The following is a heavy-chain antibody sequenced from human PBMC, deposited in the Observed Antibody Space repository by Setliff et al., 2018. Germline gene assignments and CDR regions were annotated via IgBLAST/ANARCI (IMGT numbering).Heavy chain of an antibody. CDR3: AREGVDSRSSTDYRYYMDV. CDR1: GGTFSDYG. J-gene: IGHJ6*03. CDR2: TIPIFGTT. V-gene: IGHV1-69*05. D-gene: IGHD6-6*01. Sequence: SVKVSCKASGGTFSDYGISWVRQAPGQGLEWMGGTIPIFGTTNYAQKFQGRATIITDESTSTAYMELSSLRSEDTAVYYCAREGVDSRSSTDYRYYMDVWGKGTTVTVSS.